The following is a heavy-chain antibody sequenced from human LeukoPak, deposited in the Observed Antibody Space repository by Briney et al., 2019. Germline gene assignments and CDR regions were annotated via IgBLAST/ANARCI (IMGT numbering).Heavy chain of an antibody. CDR3: ARALSGTYGRFQH. Sequence: AETLSLTCIVYGGSISNYYWSWIRQPPGKGLEWIGYIYYSGSTYYNPSLRSRVTISVDTSKNQFSLNLNSVTAADTAVYYCARALSGTYGRFQHWGQGTLVTVSS. J-gene: IGHJ1*01. CDR1: GGSISNYY. D-gene: IGHD1-26*01. CDR2: IYYSGST. V-gene: IGHV4-59*01.